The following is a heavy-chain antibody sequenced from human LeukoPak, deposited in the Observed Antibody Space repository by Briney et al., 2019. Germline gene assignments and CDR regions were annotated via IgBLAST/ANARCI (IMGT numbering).Heavy chain of an antibody. D-gene: IGHD3-10*01. J-gene: IGHJ4*02. V-gene: IGHV1-69*01. CDR1: GGTFSSYA. CDR3: ARIPPSGGAIDY. CDR2: IIPIFGTA. Sequence: SVKVSCKASGGTFSSYAISWVRQAPGQGLEWMGGIIPIFGTANYAQKFQGRVTITADESTSTAYMELSSLRSEDTAVYYCARIPPSGGAIDYRGQGTLVTVSS.